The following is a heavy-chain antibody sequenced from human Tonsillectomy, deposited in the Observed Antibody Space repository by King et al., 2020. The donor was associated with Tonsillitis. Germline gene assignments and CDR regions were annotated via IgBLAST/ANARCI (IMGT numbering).Heavy chain of an antibody. CDR1: GYNFPSYW. J-gene: IGHJ6*02. CDR2: IYPGDSDT. CDR3: ASRPSGMDL. D-gene: IGHD6-6*01. Sequence: QLVQSGAEVKKPGESLKISCKASGYNFPSYWIGWVRQMPGKGLEWMGIIYPGDSDTRYSPSFQGQVTISADTSISHAYLQWGSMKASDTAMYYCASRPSGMDLWGQGTTVTVSS. V-gene: IGHV5-51*01.